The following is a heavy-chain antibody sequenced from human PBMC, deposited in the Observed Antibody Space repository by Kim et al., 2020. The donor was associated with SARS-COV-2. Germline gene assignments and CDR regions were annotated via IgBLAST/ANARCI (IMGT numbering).Heavy chain of an antibody. D-gene: IGHD3-10*01. V-gene: IGHV4-39*01. Sequence: SETLSLTCTVSGGSISSSSYYWGWIRQPPGKGLEWIGSIYYSGSTYYNPSLKSRVTISVDTSKNQFSLKLSSVTAADTAVYYCARRRSRGVSYWFDPWGQGTLVTVSS. J-gene: IGHJ5*02. CDR1: GGSISSSSYY. CDR3: ARRRSRGVSYWFDP. CDR2: IYYSGST.